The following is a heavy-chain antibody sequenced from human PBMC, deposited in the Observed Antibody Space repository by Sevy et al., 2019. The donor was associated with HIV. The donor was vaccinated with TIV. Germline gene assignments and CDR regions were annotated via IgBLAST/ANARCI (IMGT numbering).Heavy chain of an antibody. Sequence: GGSLRLSCSASGFTFSSYAMHWVRQAPGKGLEYVSAISSNGGSTYYADSVKGRFTISRDNSKNTLYLQMNSLRAEDTAVYYCASLPTPYGGYPYYFDYWGQGTLVTVSS. CDR1: GFTFSSYA. J-gene: IGHJ4*02. CDR3: ASLPTPYGGYPYYFDY. D-gene: IGHD5-12*01. V-gene: IGHV3-64*04. CDR2: ISSNGGST.